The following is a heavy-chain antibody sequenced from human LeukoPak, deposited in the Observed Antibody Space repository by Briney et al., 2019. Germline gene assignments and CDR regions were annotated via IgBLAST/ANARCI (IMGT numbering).Heavy chain of an antibody. CDR1: GGSISSSSYY. CDR3: ARDPHPPHVLRFLGFDL. Sequence: SETLSLTCTVSGGSISSSSYYWGWIRQPPGKGLEWIGSIYYSGSTYYNPSLKSRVTISVDTSKNQFSLKLSSVTAADTAVYYCARDPHPPHVLRFLGFDLWGRGTLVTVSS. D-gene: IGHD3-3*01. V-gene: IGHV4-39*07. CDR2: IYYSGST. J-gene: IGHJ2*01.